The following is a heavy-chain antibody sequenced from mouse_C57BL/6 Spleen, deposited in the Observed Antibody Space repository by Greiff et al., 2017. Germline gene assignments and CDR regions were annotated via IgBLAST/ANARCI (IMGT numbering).Heavy chain of an antibody. J-gene: IGHJ3*01. V-gene: IGHV1-62-2*01. CDR2: FYPGSGSI. CDR3: ARHEGAPYCYGSSGFAY. Sequence: QVQLKESGAELVKPGASVKLSCKASGYTFTEYTIHWVKQRSGQGLEWIGWFYPGSGSIKYTEKFKDKATLTADKSSSTVYMELSRLTSEDSAVYFCARHEGAPYCYGSSGFAYWGQGTLVTVSA. D-gene: IGHD1-1*01. CDR1: GYTFTEYT.